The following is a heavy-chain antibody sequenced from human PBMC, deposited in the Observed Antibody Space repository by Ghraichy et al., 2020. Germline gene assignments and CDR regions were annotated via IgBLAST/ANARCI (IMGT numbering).Heavy chain of an antibody. CDR3: ARVLYRHDNLFDP. V-gene: IGHV4-59*01. J-gene: IGHJ5*02. D-gene: IGHD3-16*01. CDR1: GGSISSYY. Sequence: SQTLALTCTVSGGSISSYYWSWIRQPPGKGLEWIGYIYYSGSTNYNPSLKSRVTISVDTSKNQFSLKLSSVTAADTAVYYCARVLYRHDNLFDPWGQGTLVTVSS. CDR2: IYYSGST.